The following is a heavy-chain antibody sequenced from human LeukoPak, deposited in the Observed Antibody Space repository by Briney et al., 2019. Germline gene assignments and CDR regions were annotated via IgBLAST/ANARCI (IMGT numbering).Heavy chain of an antibody. Sequence: GGSLRLSCAASGLTLRSYAMSWVRQAPGKGLEWVSAISGSGTSTYYADSVKGRFTISRDDSNNTLYLQMNSLRAEDTAVYYCARERTLDWFDPWGQGTLVTVSS. J-gene: IGHJ5*02. CDR1: GLTLRSYA. CDR2: ISGSGTST. V-gene: IGHV3-23*01. D-gene: IGHD2/OR15-2a*01. CDR3: ARERTLDWFDP.